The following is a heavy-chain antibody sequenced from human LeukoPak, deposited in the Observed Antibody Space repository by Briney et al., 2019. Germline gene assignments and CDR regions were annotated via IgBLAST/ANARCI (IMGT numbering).Heavy chain of an antibody. Sequence: SETLSLTCTVSGGSVSSATYYWAWIRQPPGKGLEWIGSIYYSGSTYYNPSLKSPVTISVDTSKNQFSLKLSSVTAADTAVYHCARHGHHGNYDFWGQGTLATVSS. J-gene: IGHJ4*02. CDR1: GGSVSSATYY. CDR3: ARHGHHGNYDF. CDR2: IYYSGST. V-gene: IGHV4-39*01. D-gene: IGHD4-11*01.